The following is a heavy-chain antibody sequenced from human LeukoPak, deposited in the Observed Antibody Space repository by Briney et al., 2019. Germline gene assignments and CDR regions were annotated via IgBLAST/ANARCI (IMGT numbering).Heavy chain of an antibody. CDR2: IRGDTGDT. V-gene: IGHV1-2*02. CDR3: ARVRGNSCDY. D-gene: IGHD6-13*01. J-gene: IGHJ4*02. Sequence: ASVKVSCKASGYSFSGYYMHWVRQAPGQGLEWMGWIRGDTGDTDSPQKFQGRVTMTRDTSTNTAYMELSRLRYDDTAMYFCARVRGNSCDYWGQGTLVTVSS. CDR1: GYSFSGYY.